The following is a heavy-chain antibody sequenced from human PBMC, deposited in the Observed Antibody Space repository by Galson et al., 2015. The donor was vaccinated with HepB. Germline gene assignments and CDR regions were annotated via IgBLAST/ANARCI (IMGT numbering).Heavy chain of an antibody. J-gene: IGHJ4*02. CDR3: ARGPGLEFDY. V-gene: IGHV3-21*01. Sequence: SLRLSCAASGFTFSSYSMNWVRQAPGKGLEWVSSISSSSYYIYYADSVEGRFTISRDNAKNSLYLQMNSPRAEDTAVYFCARGPGLEFDYWGQGTLVTVSS. CDR1: GFTFSSYS. D-gene: IGHD5/OR15-5a*01. CDR2: ISSSSYYI.